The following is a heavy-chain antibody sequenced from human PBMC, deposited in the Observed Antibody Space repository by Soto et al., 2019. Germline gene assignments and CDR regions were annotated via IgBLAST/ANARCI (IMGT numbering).Heavy chain of an antibody. J-gene: IGHJ4*02. CDR2: INPSGGST. CDR1: GYTFTSYY. CDR3: ARGSLADYGGNSGEDY. D-gene: IGHD4-17*01. V-gene: IGHV1-46*01. Sequence: QVQLVQSGAEVKKPGASVKVSCKASGYTFTSYYMHWVRQAPGQGLEWMGIINPSGGSTSYAQKFQGRVTMTRDTSTSTVYMELSSLRSEDTAVYYCARGSLADYGGNSGEDYWGQGTLVTVSP.